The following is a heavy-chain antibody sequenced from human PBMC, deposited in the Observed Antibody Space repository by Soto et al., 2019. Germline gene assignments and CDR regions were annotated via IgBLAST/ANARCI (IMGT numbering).Heavy chain of an antibody. V-gene: IGHV4-39*01. CDR1: GGSISSSSYY. CDR3: ATVDTAMVLGDY. J-gene: IGHJ4*02. D-gene: IGHD5-18*01. Sequence: SETLSLTCTVSGGSISSSSYYWGWIRQPPGKGLEWIGSIYYSGSTYYNPSLKSRVTISVDTSKNQFSLKLSSVTAADTAVYYCATVDTAMVLGDYWGQGTLVTVSS. CDR2: IYYSGST.